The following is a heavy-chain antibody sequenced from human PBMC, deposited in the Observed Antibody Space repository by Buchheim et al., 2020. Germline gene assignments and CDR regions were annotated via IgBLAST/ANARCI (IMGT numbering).Heavy chain of an antibody. CDR3: AGWTTVTTGRYYYYGMDV. CDR1: GFTFNNYV. D-gene: IGHD4-17*01. CDR2: IYYSGST. J-gene: IGHJ6*02. V-gene: IGHV4-30-4*08. Sequence: VQLLESGGGLVQPGGSLRLSCAASGFTFNNYVMTWVHQAPGKGLEWIGYIYYSGSTYYNPSLKSRVTISVDTSKNQFSLKLSSVTAADTAVYYCAGWTTVTTGRYYYYGMDVWGQGTT.